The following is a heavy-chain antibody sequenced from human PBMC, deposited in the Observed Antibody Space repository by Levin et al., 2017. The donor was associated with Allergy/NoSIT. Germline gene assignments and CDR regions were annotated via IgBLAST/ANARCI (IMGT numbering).Heavy chain of an antibody. CDR2: FDPEDGET. CDR1: GYTLTDLS. V-gene: IGHV1-24*01. J-gene: IGHJ6*03. Sequence: GGSLRLSCKVSGYTLTDLSMHWVRQAPGKGLEWMGGFDPEDGETIYAQKFQGRVTMTEDTSTDTAYMELSSLRSEDTAVYYCATVRREYSYGYYYYYYMDVWGKGTTVTVSS. D-gene: IGHD5-18*01. CDR3: ATVRREYSYGYYYYYYMDV.